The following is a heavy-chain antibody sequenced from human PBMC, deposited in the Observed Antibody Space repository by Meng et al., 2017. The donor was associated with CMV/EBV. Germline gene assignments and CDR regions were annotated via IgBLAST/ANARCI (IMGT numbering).Heavy chain of an antibody. Sequence: QVLLVESGGGVVTPGGSLRLSCAASGFTFSSSAMHWVRQPPGQGLEWVSFIAHDGSAKTYTDSVKGRFTISRDDSENTVYLEMNSLRVEDTAVYYCAKDLYYSFDYWGQGTLVTVSS. V-gene: IGHV3-30*02. CDR1: GFTFSSSA. J-gene: IGHJ4*02. CDR2: IAHDGSAK. D-gene: IGHD2-8*01. CDR3: AKDLYYSFDY.